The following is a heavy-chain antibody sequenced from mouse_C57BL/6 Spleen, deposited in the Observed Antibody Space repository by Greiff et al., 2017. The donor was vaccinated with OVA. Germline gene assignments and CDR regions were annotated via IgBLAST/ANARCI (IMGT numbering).Heavy chain of an antibody. CDR1: GFTFSDYY. V-gene: IGHV5-12*01. CDR2: ISNGGGST. J-gene: IGHJ2*01. Sequence: EVQVVESGGGLVQPGGSLKLSCAASGFTFSDYYMYWVRQTPEKRLEWVAYISNGGGSTYYPDTVKGRFTISRDNAKNTLYLQMSRLKSEDTAMYYCARQLGPYYFDYWGQGTTLTVSS. D-gene: IGHD4-1*01. CDR3: ARQLGPYYFDY.